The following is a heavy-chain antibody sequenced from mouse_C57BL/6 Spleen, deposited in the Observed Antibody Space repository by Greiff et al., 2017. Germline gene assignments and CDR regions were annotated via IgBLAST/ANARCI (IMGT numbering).Heavy chain of an antibody. CDR3: ARWGSNYYFDY. D-gene: IGHD2-5*01. V-gene: IGHV1-69*01. J-gene: IGHJ2*01. CDR1: GYTFTSYW. CDR2: IDPSDSYT. Sequence: QVQLKQPGAELVMPGASVKLSCKASGYTFTSYWMHWVKQRPGQGLKWIGEIDPSDSYTNYNQKFKGKSTLTVDKSSSTAYMQHSSLTSEDSAVYYCARWGSNYYFDYWGQGTTLTVSS.